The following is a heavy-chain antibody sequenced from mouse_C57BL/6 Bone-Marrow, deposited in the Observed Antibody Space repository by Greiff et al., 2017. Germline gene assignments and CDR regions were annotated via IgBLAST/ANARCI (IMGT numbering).Heavy chain of an antibody. CDR2: IYPGSGNT. V-gene: IGHV1-76*01. Sequence: QVQLQQSGAELVRPGASVKLSCKASGYTFTDYYINWVKQRPGQGLEWIARIYPGSGNTYYNEKFKGKATLTAAKSSSTAYMQLSSLASEDSAVYYCARWGMTYYVDYWGQGTTLTVSS. D-gene: IGHD2-10*02. CDR3: ARWGMTYYVDY. CDR1: GYTFTDYY. J-gene: IGHJ2*01.